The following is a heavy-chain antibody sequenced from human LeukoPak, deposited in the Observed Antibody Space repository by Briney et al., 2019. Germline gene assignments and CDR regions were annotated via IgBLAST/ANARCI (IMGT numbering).Heavy chain of an antibody. CDR2: ISGSGDGT. Sequence: PGGSLRLSCAASGLTPSSCGMSWVRRAPGKGLEWVSAISGSGDGTYYADSVEGRFTISRDNSKSMLYLEMNSLRAEDTATYYCAARPTSAAVAPSDFWGQGTLVTVSS. V-gene: IGHV3-23*01. CDR1: GLTPSSCG. D-gene: IGHD6-19*01. CDR3: AARPTSAAVAPSDF. J-gene: IGHJ4*02.